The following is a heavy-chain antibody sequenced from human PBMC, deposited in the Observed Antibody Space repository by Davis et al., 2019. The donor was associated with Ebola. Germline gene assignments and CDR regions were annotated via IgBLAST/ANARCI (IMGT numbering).Heavy chain of an antibody. V-gene: IGHV1-69*13. J-gene: IGHJ6*03. CDR3: AKTARAAGRMIEETRVYKFYYMDV. Sequence: SVKVSCKASGGTFSGSAISWVRQAPGQGLEWMGGIVPVLKTANYAQKFQGRVTITADEFPTTAYMELSGLRSEDTAVYYCAKTARAAGRMIEETRVYKFYYMDVWGKGTTVTVSS. CDR1: GGTFSGSA. D-gene: IGHD6-13*01. CDR2: IVPVLKTA.